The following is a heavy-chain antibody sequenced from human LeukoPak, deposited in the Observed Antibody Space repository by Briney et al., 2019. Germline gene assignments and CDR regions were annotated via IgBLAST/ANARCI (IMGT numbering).Heavy chain of an antibody. D-gene: IGHD2-2*01. CDR2: IYTSGST. CDR3: VRDWLVVPAALPYNWFDP. CDR1: GGSISSYY. J-gene: IGHJ5*02. Sequence: PSETLSLTCTVSGGSISSYYWSWIRQPAGKGLEWIGRIYTSGSTNYNPSLKSRVTMSVDTSKNQFSLKLSSVTAADTAVYYCVRDWLVVPAALPYNWFDPWGQGTLVTVSS. V-gene: IGHV4-4*07.